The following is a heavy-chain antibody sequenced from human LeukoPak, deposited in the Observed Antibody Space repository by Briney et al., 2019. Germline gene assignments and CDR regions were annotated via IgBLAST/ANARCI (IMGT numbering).Heavy chain of an antibody. CDR3: ARDVFGVGYNWFDP. D-gene: IGHD3-3*01. CDR2: IYYTGST. V-gene: IGHV4-59*01. J-gene: IGHJ5*02. Sequence: SETLSLTCIVSGGSISSYYWSWIRQPPGKGLEWIGYIYYTGSTNYNPSLKSRVTISVHTSQNQFSLKLSSVTAADTAVYYCARDVFGVGYNWFDPWGQGTLVTVSS. CDR1: GGSISSYY.